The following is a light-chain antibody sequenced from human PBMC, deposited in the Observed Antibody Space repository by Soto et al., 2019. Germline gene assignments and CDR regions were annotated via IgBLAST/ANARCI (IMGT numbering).Light chain of an antibody. V-gene: IGKV1-39*01. Sequence: DIQIPQSPSSLSASVEDRVFITCRASQSISNHVNWYQQKPGKAPQLLIYVASSLKSGVPTWFSGSGSGTDFTLTISSLQHEDFATYYCQQCYRTLRTFGQGTRLEIK. CDR3: QQCYRTLRT. J-gene: IGKJ5*01. CDR1: QSISNH. CDR2: VAS.